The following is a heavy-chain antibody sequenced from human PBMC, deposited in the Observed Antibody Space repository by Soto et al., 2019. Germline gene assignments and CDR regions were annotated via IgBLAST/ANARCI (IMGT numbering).Heavy chain of an antibody. J-gene: IGHJ4*02. Sequence: SLRLSCAASGFTFSSYAMSWVRQAPGKGLEWVSAISGSGGSTYYADSVKGRFTISRDNSKNTLYLQMNSLRAEDTAVYYCAREGYGGNSEGIDYWGQGTLVTVSS. CDR2: ISGSGGST. CDR1: GFTFSSYA. V-gene: IGHV3-23*01. CDR3: AREGYGGNSEGIDY. D-gene: IGHD4-17*01.